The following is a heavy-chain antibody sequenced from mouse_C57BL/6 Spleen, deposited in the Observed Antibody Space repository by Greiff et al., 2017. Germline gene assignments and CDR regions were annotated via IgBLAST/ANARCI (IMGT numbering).Heavy chain of an antibody. CDR1: GYTFTSYW. D-gene: IGHD2-1*01. V-gene: IGHV1-52*01. Sequence: VQLQQPGAELVRPGSSVKLSCKASGYTFTSYWMHWVKQRPIQGLEWIGNIDPSDSETHYNQKFKDKATLTVDKSSSTAYMQLSSLTSEDSAVYYCARSYGNSYFDYWGQGTTLTVSS. CDR2: IDPSDSET. CDR3: ARSYGNSYFDY. J-gene: IGHJ2*01.